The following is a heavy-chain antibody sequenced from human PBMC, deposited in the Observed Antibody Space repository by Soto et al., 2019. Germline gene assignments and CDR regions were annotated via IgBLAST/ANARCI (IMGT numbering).Heavy chain of an antibody. J-gene: IGHJ4*02. CDR2: INAGNGNT. CDR1: GYTFTSYA. Sequence: QVQLVQSGAEVKKPGASVKVSCKASGYTFTSYAMHWLRQDPGQRLERMGWINAGNGNTKYSQKLQGRGTITRDTSASTAYRELSSLRSEDTAVYYCALGGKGSGRYYQPDYWGQGTLVTVSS. CDR3: ALGGKGSGRYYQPDY. D-gene: IGHD3-10*01. V-gene: IGHV1-3*01.